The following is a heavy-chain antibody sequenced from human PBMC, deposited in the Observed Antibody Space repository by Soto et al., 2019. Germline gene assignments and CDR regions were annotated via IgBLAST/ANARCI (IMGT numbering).Heavy chain of an antibody. CDR3: ARETGSDMDV. CDR1: GFDFSNSW. J-gene: IGHJ6*02. V-gene: IGHV3-74*01. Sequence: EVQLVESGGGLVQPGGSLRLSCAASGFDFSNSWIHWVRQGPGKGLVWVSHINIDGSGTTYADSVKGGFTISRDNAKNTVYLQMIRLRAEDTAISYWARETGSDMDVWAQGTTVTVSS. CDR2: INIDGSGT.